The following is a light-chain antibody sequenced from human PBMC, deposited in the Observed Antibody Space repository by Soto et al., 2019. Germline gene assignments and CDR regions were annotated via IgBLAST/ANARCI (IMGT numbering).Light chain of an antibody. V-gene: IGLV2-11*01. J-gene: IGLJ2*01. Sequence: QSALTQPRSVSGSPGQSVTISCTGSNSDVGSYNYVSWYRQYPGRAPKLLIYDVSKRPSGVPDRFSGSKSGNTASLTISGLQADDEADYYCCSYAGSNNLAFGGGTKLTVL. CDR2: DVS. CDR1: NSDVGSYNY. CDR3: CSYAGSNNLA.